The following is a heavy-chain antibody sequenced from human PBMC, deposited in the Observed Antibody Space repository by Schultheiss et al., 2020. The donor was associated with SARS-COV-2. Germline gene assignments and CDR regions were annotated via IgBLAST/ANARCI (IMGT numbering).Heavy chain of an antibody. CDR3: AKDGDSSGYLSSLGY. CDR1: GGSFSGYY. V-gene: IGHV4-34*01. Sequence: SETLSLTCAVYGGSFSGYYWSWIRQPPGKGLEWIGEINHSGSTNYNPSLKSRVTISVHTSKNQFSLKLSSVTAADTAVYYCAKDGDSSGYLSSLGYWGQGTLVTVSS. J-gene: IGHJ4*02. D-gene: IGHD3-22*01. CDR2: INHSGST.